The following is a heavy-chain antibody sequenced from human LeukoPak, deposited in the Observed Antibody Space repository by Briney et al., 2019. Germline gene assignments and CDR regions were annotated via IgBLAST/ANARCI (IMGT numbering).Heavy chain of an antibody. D-gene: IGHD2-2*01. CDR2: ISSSSSYI. CDR1: GFIFSSDS. V-gene: IGHV3-21*01. CDR3: ARLRYCSGTSCPYYYYYGMDV. Sequence: PGGSLRLSCAASGFIFSSDSMNWVRQAPGKGLEWVSSISSSSSYIYYADSVKGRFTISRDNAKNSLYLQMNSLRAEDTAVYYCARLRYCSGTSCPYYYYYGMDVWGQGTTVTVSS. J-gene: IGHJ6*02.